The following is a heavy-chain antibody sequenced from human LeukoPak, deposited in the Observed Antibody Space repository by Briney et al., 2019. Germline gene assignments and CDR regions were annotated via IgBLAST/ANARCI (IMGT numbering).Heavy chain of an antibody. J-gene: IGHJ3*02. CDR3: ARDYYASGSYYRWAFDI. CDR1: GYTFTNYD. V-gene: IGHV1-8*03. Sequence: ASVKVSCKASGYTFTNYDINWVRQATGQGLEWMGWLNPNSGNTGYAQKFQGRVTITRDTSITTAYMELSSLRSEDTAVYYCARDYYASGSYYRWAFDIWGRGTMVTVSS. D-gene: IGHD3-10*01. CDR2: LNPNSGNT.